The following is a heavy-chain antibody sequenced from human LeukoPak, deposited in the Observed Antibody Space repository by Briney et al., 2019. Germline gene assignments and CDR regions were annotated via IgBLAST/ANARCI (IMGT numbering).Heavy chain of an antibody. CDR3: ARDRSGSYYVRFDY. CDR2: INHSGST. D-gene: IGHD1-26*01. J-gene: IGHJ4*02. CDR1: GGSVNSDSFY. V-gene: IGHV4-39*07. Sequence: PSQTLSLTCSVSGGSVNSDSFYWTWIRQPPGKGLEWIGEINHSGSTNYNPSLKSRVTISVDTSKNQFSLKLSSVTAADTAVYYCARDRSGSYYVRFDYWGQGTLVTVSS.